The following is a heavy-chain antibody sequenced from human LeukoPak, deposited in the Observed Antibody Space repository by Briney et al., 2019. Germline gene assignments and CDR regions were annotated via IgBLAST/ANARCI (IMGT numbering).Heavy chain of an antibody. D-gene: IGHD2-15*01. CDR1: GGSISSHY. V-gene: IGHV4-59*08. CDR3: ARRYCSGGSCYSAFDY. CDR2: NSYSGST. Sequence: PSETLSLTCTVSGGSISSHYWSWIRQPPGKGLEWVVSNSYSGSTTYNPSLKGRVTISVDTSKNQFPLMLSSVSAADTAVYYCARRYCSGGSCYSAFDYWGQGTLVAVSS. J-gene: IGHJ4*02.